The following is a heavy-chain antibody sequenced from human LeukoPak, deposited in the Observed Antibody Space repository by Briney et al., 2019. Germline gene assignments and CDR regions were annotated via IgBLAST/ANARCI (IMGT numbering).Heavy chain of an antibody. Sequence: PGGSLRLSCAVSGFPFSTYSMHWVRQAPGKGLVWVSYIKPDGSNTAYADSVRGRFTISRDNAKNTLYLQMNSLRAEDTAVYYCARDKDWLLYDNWGQGTLVTVSS. CDR1: GFPFSTYS. J-gene: IGHJ4*02. CDR3: ARDKDWLLYDN. CDR2: IKPDGSNT. V-gene: IGHV3-74*01. D-gene: IGHD3/OR15-3a*01.